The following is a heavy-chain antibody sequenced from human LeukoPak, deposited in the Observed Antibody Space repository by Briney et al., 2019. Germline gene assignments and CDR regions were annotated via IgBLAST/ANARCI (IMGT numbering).Heavy chain of an antibody. Sequence: PGGSRRLSCAASGFTFSNYWMSWVRQTPGKGLEWVANIKQDGSEQYYVDSMEGRFTVSRDNAKNSLSLQMNSLRADDTAVYYCARNSGRSVDYWGQGALVTVS. CDR3: ARNSGRSVDY. J-gene: IGHJ4*02. CDR2: IKQDGSEQ. V-gene: IGHV3-7*01. D-gene: IGHD6-19*01. CDR1: GFTFSNYW.